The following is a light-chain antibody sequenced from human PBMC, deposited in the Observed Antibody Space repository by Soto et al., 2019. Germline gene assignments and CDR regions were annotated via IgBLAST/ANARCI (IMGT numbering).Light chain of an antibody. CDR2: DAS. V-gene: IGKV3D-20*01. CDR1: QSVSSSR. CDR3: QQYGNSPIT. Sequence: DNVLTQSPATLSLSPGERATLSCGASQSVSSSRLAWYQQKPALAPRLLIYDASSRATGIPDRFSGSGSGTDFTLTISRLEPEDFAVYYCQQYGNSPITFGQGTRLEIK. J-gene: IGKJ5*01.